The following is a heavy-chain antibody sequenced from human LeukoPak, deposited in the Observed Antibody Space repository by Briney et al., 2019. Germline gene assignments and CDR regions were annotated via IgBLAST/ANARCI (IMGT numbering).Heavy chain of an antibody. CDR3: AAPLRAGYMYGFQS. CDR2: INPNSGGT. V-gene: IGHV1-2*02. CDR1: GYTFTGYY. Sequence: ASVKVSCKASGYTFTGYYMHWVRQAPGQGLEWMGWINPNSGGTNYAQKFQGRVTMTRDTAISTAYMELSRLRSDDTAIYFCAAPLRAGYMYGFQSWGQGTLITVSS. J-gene: IGHJ5*02. D-gene: IGHD5-18*01.